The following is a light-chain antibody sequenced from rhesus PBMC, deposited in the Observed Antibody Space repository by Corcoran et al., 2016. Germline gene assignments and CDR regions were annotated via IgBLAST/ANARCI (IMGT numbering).Light chain of an antibody. V-gene: IGKV1-38*01. J-gene: IGKJ4*01. CDR3: QQRNSYPLT. Sequence: DIQLTQSPSSLSASVGDRVTITCRASQGISSYLAWYQHKAGKAPKLLIYDASNLQSGVPSRFSGSGSGTDLTLTISSLQPEDFALYYCQQRNSYPLTFGGGTKVEIK. CDR2: DAS. CDR1: QGISSY.